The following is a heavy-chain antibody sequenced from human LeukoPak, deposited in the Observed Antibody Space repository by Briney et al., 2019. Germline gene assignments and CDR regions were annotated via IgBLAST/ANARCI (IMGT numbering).Heavy chain of an antibody. CDR1: GGSISSSSYY. CDR3: ARHFVSYSYGSLDY. J-gene: IGHJ4*02. CDR2: IYYSGST. D-gene: IGHD5-18*01. Sequence: PSETLSLTCTVSGGSISSSSYYWGWIRHPPGQGREWMGSIYYSGSTYYNQSLRSRVTIYVDTSKSQFSLKLSSVTAADTAVYYCARHFVSYSYGSLDYWGQGTLVTVSS. V-gene: IGHV4-39*01.